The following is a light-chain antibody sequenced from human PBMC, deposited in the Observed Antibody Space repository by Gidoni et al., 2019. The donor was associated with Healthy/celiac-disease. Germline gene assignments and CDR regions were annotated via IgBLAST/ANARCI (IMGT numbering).Light chain of an antibody. CDR3: QQSYSTPA. Sequence: DIQMTQSPSSLSASVGDRVTITCRASQSISSYLNWYQQKPGKAPKLLIYAASSLQSGVPSRVSGSGSGTDFTLTINRLQPEDFATYYCQQSYSTPAFXQXTKVEIK. J-gene: IGKJ1*01. CDR1: QSISSY. CDR2: AAS. V-gene: IGKV1-39*01.